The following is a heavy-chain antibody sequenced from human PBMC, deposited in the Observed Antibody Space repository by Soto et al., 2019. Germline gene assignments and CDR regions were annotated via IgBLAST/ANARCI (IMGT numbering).Heavy chain of an antibody. D-gene: IGHD3-10*01. CDR1: GGSFKSGSYS. CDR3: ARAHYYGSGSYPSPFDY. CDR2: VYHTGRT. Sequence: SETLSLPCTVSGGSFKSGSYSWSWIRQPPGKGLEWIGYVYHTGRTSYNPSLKSRVSISMDTSKNQFSLNLDSVTAADTAVYYCARAHYYGSGSYPSPFDYWGQGTLVTVSS. V-gene: IGHV4-61*01. J-gene: IGHJ4*02.